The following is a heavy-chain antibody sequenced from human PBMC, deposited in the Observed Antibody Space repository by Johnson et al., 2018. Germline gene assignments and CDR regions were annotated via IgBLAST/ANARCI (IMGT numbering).Heavy chain of an antibody. V-gene: IGHV1-69*01. CDR2: IIPIFGTA. Sequence: QVQLQESGAGVKKXGSSVKVXCKASGGTFSSYAISWVRQAPGQGLEWMGGIIPIFGTANYAQKFQGRVTITPDESTSTAYMERSSLRSEDTAVYYCARDRGSYPPDAFDIWGQGTMVTVSS. J-gene: IGHJ3*02. CDR1: GGTFSSYA. CDR3: ARDRGSYPPDAFDI. D-gene: IGHD1-26*01.